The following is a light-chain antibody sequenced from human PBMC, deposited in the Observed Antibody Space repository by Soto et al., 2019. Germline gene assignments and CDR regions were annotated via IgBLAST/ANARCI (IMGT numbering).Light chain of an antibody. CDR3: QQYNSFPYS. J-gene: IGKJ2*01. Sequence: DIQMTQSPSTLSASVGDRVTITCRASQSISSWLAWYQQKPGKAPKLLIYKASSLESGVPSRFSGSGSGTEFTLTIISLQPDDFATYSCQQYNSFPYSFGQGTKLEIK. CDR2: KAS. V-gene: IGKV1-5*03. CDR1: QSISSW.